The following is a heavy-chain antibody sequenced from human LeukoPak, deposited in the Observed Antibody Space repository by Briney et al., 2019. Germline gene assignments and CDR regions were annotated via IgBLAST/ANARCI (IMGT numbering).Heavy chain of an antibody. CDR3: ARDGPPQCDSSGYSFDY. V-gene: IGHV3-74*01. J-gene: IGHJ4*02. CDR1: GFTFSSYW. Sequence: PGGSLRLSRAASGFTFSSYWMHWVRQAPGKGLVWVSRINSDGSSTSYADSVKGRFTISRDNAKNTLYLQMNSLRAEDTAVYYCARDGPPQCDSSGYSFDYWGQGTLVTVSS. CDR2: INSDGSST. D-gene: IGHD3-22*01.